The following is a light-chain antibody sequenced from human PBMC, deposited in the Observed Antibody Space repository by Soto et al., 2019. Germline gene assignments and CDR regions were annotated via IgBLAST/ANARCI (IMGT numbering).Light chain of an antibody. CDR2: DVT. Sequence: QSVLTQPASVSGSPGQSITISCTGTSSDVGGYIYVSWYQQHPGKAPKLMIYDVTSRPSGVSYRLSGSKSGNTASLTISGLQAEDEADYYCSSYTTSSSYVFGTGTKVTV. CDR3: SSYTTSSSYV. J-gene: IGLJ1*01. CDR1: SSDVGGYIY. V-gene: IGLV2-14*01.